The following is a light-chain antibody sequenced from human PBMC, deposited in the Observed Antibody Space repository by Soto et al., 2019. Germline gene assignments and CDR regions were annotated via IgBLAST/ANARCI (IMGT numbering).Light chain of an antibody. V-gene: IGLV3-21*01. Sequence: SYELTQPPSVSVAPGETARITCGGNNIGRKSGHCSHQKPRQAPVLVIYYDSDRPSGIPERSSGSNSGNPATLTIARVEAGDEAYYYCQVWDSNSDHSVFGGGTKLTVL. CDR2: YDS. CDR1: NIGRKS. CDR3: QVWDSNSDHSV. J-gene: IGLJ2*01.